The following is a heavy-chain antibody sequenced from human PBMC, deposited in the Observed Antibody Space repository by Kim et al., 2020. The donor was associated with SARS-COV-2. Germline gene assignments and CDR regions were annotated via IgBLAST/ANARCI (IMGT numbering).Heavy chain of an antibody. D-gene: IGHD6-6*01. CDR1: GFTFSNAW. J-gene: IGHJ6*02. V-gene: IGHV3-15*01. CDR3: TTWDSIAARQHYYYYGMDV. CDR2: IKSKTDGGTT. Sequence: GGSLRLSCAASGFTFSNAWMSWVRQAPGKGLEWVGRIKSKTDGGTTDYAAPVKGRFTISRDDSKNTLYLQMNSLKTEDTAVYYCTTWDSIAARQHYYYYGMDVWGQGTTVTVSS.